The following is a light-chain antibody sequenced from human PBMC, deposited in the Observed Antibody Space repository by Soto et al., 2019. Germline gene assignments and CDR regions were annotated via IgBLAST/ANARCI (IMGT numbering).Light chain of an antibody. V-gene: IGLV2-8*01. Sequence: QSALTQPPSSSVSPGQSVTISCTGTSSDVGAYNYVSWYQQLPGKAPKLIIYEVSKRPSGVPDRFSGSKSGNTASLTVSGLQAEDEADYYCTSYAGTYSFFYVFGNGTKVTVL. CDR1: SSDVGAYNY. CDR3: TSYAGTYSFFYV. CDR2: EVS. J-gene: IGLJ1*01.